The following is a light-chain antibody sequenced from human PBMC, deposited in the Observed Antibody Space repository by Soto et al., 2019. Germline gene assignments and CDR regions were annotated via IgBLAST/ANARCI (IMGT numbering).Light chain of an antibody. CDR3: QDCNSWMGVRT. CDR1: QSINMW. V-gene: IGKV1-5*01. J-gene: IGKJ1*01. Sequence: IQVTQSPSTLSASVGDRVTITCRTSQSINMWLAWYQQNPGKVPELLIYDASTLAAGVPSRFSGSGSRTEITIAIGCLQTDDFGTSYGQDCNSWMGVRTFGQGTKVEIK. CDR2: DAS.